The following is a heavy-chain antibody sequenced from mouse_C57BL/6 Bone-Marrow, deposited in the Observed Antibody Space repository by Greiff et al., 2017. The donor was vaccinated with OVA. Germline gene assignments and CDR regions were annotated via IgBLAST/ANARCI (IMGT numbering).Heavy chain of an antibody. J-gene: IGHJ2*01. CDR1: GFTFSNYW. CDR3: TGPRDAGHFDY. Sequence: EVKLMESGGGLVQPGGSMKLSCVASGFTFSNYWMNWVRQSPEKGLEWVAQIRLKSDNYATHYAESVKGRFTISRDDSKSSVYLQMNNLRAEDTGIYYGTGPRDAGHFDYWGQGTTLTVSS. V-gene: IGHV6-3*01. CDR2: IRLKSDNYAT. D-gene: IGHD3-3*01.